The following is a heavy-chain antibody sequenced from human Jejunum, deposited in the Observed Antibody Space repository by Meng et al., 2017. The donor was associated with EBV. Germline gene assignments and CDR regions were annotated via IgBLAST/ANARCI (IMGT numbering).Heavy chain of an antibody. J-gene: IGHJ4*02. Sequence: QVHLQESGPGLVRPSAPLVLTCAVSDGSLSSTNWWSWVRQPPGKGLEWIGQIDYRENPYYSPSLRSRVTISVDKSKNQVSLNLNSVTAADTAIYYCTRHTAYSQGYWGQGTLVTVSS. CDR3: TRHTAYSQGY. CDR2: IDYRENP. D-gene: IGHD4-11*01. CDR1: DGSLSSTNW. V-gene: IGHV4-4*02.